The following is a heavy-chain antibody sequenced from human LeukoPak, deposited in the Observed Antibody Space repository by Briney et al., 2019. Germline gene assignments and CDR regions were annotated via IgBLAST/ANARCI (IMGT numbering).Heavy chain of an antibody. CDR3: ARTIGYSSSWYLGYFDY. V-gene: IGHV3-30-3*01. CDR2: ISYDGSNK. D-gene: IGHD6-13*01. J-gene: IGHJ4*02. CDR1: GFTFSSYA. Sequence: GGSLRLSCAASGFTFSSYAMHWVRQAPGKGLEWVAVISYDGSNKYYADSVKGRFTISRDNSKNTLYLQMNSLRAEDTAVYYCARTIGYSSSWYLGYFDYWGQGTLVTVSS.